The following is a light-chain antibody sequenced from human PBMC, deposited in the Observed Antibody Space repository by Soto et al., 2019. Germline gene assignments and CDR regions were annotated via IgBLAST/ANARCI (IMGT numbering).Light chain of an antibody. CDR1: QCVSSN. V-gene: IGKV3-15*01. Sequence: GMSQSPATLSASPGASTNLSCSASQCVSSNLAGYQQKPCQTPRLLIHCASSKTTDTPDRFSCSGSATAFTLTISRLPCEDFAVYYCQQYHKWPPFTFGGGTKGDIK. CDR2: CAS. J-gene: IGKJ4*01. CDR3: QQYHKWPPFT.